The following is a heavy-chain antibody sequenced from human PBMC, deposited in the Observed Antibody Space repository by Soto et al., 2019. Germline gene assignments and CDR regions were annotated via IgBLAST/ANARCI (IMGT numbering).Heavy chain of an antibody. CDR3: GRDRDDYNVYGFDI. V-gene: IGHV3-21*01. D-gene: IGHD4-4*01. Sequence: GGSLRLSCAASGFTFSSYSMNWVRQAPGKGLEWVSSITCNSSYIYYADSVKGRFTISRDNAKNSLYLQMNSLRAEDTAVYYCGRDRDDYNVYGFDIRGPGTMGTVSS. CDR2: ITCNSSYI. CDR1: GFTFSSYS. J-gene: IGHJ3*02.